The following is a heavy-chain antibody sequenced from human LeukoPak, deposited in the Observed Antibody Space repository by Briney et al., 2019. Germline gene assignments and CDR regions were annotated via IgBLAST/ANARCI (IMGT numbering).Heavy chain of an antibody. CDR3: AREGGYVWGSGNGMDV. D-gene: IGHD3-16*01. CDR2: ISSSGSTI. J-gene: IGHJ6*04. V-gene: IGHV3-48*03. CDR1: GFTFSSYE. Sequence: GGSLRLSCAASGFTFSSYEMNWVRQAPGKGLEWVSYISSSGSTIYYADSVKGRFTISRDNAKNSLYLQMNSLRAEDTAVYYCAREGGYVWGSGNGMDVWGKGTTVTVSS.